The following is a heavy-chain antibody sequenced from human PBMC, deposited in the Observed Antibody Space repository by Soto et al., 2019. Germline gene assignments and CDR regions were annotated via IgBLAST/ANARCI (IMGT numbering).Heavy chain of an antibody. CDR2: IVPSFGTT. D-gene: IGHD6-19*01. CDR1: GGTFSNYA. CDR3: ARVEAVAGLYNYHGLDV. V-gene: IGHV1-69*12. Sequence: QVQLVQSGAEVKKPGSSVKVSCKVSGGTFSNYAIDWVRLAPGHGLEWMGGIVPSFGTTYYTQKFQGRATIIADDSTTTAYLEMSSLRSEETAIYYCARVEAVAGLYNYHGLDVWGQGTAVTVSS. J-gene: IGHJ6*02.